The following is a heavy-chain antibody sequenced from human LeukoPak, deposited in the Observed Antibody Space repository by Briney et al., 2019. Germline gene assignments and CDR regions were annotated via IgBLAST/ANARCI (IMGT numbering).Heavy chain of an antibody. CDR1: GFTFSSYS. V-gene: IGHV3-21*04. CDR3: AKLTRPHGDYPSDY. D-gene: IGHD4-17*01. J-gene: IGHJ4*02. CDR2: ISSSSSYI. Sequence: PGGSLRLSCAASGFTFSSYSMNWVRQAPGKGLEWVSSISSSSSYIYYADSVKGRFTISRDNSKNTLYLQMNGLRAEDTAIYYCAKLTRPHGDYPSDYWGQGTLVTVSS.